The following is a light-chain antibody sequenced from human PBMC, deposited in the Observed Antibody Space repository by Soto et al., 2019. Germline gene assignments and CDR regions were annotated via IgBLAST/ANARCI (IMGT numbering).Light chain of an antibody. V-gene: IGKV3-20*01. CDR1: QSVGSNY. CDR3: QQYGSSPRT. CDR2: ATS. Sequence: EIVLTQSPGTLSLSPGERATLSCRASQSVGSNYLAWYQQKPGQAPRLLIYATSSRATGIPDRFSGSGSGTDFTLTISRLEPEDFAVYYCQQYGSSPRTFGQGTKVEIK. J-gene: IGKJ1*01.